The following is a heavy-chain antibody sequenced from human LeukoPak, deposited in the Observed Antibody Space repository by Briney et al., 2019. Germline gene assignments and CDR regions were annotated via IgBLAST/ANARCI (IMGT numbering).Heavy chain of an antibody. J-gene: IGHJ4*02. V-gene: IGHV4-59*01. CDR1: GGSISGWY. CDR2: IYYSGST. CDR3: AGLTDYFDY. Sequence: SETLSLTCTVSGGSISGWYWSWIRQPPGKGLEWIGYIYYSGSTYYNPSLKSRVTISVDTSKNQFSLKLSSVTAADTAVYYCAGLTDYFDYWGQGTLVTVSS.